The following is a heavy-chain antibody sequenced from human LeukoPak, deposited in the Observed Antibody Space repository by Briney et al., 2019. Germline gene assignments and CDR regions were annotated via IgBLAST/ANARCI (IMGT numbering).Heavy chain of an antibody. CDR1: GYSFTSYW. J-gene: IGHJ4*02. CDR2: IYPGDSDT. CDR3: ARPVSSSWLYFDY. Sequence: ASVKVSCKGSGYSFTSYWIGWVRQMPGKGLEWMGIIYPGDSDTRYSPSFQGQVTISADKSISTAYLQWSSPKASDTAMYYCARPVSSSWLYFDYWGQGTLVTVSS. V-gene: IGHV5-51*01. D-gene: IGHD6-13*01.